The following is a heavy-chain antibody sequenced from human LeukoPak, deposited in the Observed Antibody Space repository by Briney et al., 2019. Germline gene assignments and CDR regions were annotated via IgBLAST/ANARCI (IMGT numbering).Heavy chain of an antibody. J-gene: IGHJ4*02. CDR3: ARDYDWAFDF. V-gene: IGHV3-48*02. CDR1: GFPFSSHV. CDR2: INHNGEAI. Sequence: GGPLRLSCAASGFPFSSHVLSWVRQAPGKGLEWIAYINHNGEAIYYPDFVKGRFIISRDNAKNSLFLQMNDLRDEDTAVYYCARDYDWAFDFWGQGTRVTVSS. D-gene: IGHD3-9*01.